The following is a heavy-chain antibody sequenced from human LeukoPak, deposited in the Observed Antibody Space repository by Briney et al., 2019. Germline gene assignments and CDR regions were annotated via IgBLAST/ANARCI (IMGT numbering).Heavy chain of an antibody. D-gene: IGHD6-19*01. CDR1: GYTFTSYG. CDR3: ARDRYSSGWPHGWY. Sequence: VASVKVSCKASGYTFTSYGISWVRQAPGQGLEWMGWISAYNGNTNYAQKLQGRVTMTTDTSTSTAYMELRSLRSDDTAVYYCARDRYSSGWPHGWYWGQGTLVTVSS. J-gene: IGHJ4*02. CDR2: ISAYNGNT. V-gene: IGHV1-18*01.